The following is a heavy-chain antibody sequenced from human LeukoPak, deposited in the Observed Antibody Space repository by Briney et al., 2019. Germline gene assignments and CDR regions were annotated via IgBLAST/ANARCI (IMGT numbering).Heavy chain of an antibody. Sequence: ASVKVSCKASGYTFTSYYMHWVRQAPGQGLEWMGIINPSGGSTSYAQKFQGRVTMTRDTSTSTVYMELSSLRSEDTAVYYCARAVGRDASTETAMDGLDYWGQGTLVTVSS. CDR1: GYTFTSYY. D-gene: IGHD5-18*01. CDR2: INPSGGST. CDR3: ARAVGRDASTETAMDGLDY. V-gene: IGHV1-46*01. J-gene: IGHJ4*02.